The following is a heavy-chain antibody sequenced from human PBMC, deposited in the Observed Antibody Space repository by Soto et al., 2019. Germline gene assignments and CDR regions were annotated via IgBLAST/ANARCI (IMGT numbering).Heavy chain of an antibody. J-gene: IGHJ5*02. V-gene: IGHV3-7*01. Sequence: GGSLRLSCAASGFTFSSYWMSWVRQAPGKGLEWVANIKQDGSEKYYVDSVKGRFTISRDNAKNSLYLQMNSLRAEDTAVYYCARDYDCSGGSCYSSGWFDPWGQGTLVTVSS. CDR2: IKQDGSEK. CDR3: ARDYDCSGGSCYSSGWFDP. CDR1: GFTFSSYW. D-gene: IGHD2-15*01.